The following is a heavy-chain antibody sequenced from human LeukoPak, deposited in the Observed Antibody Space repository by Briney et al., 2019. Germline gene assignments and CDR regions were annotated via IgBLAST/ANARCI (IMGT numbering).Heavy chain of an antibody. CDR3: ARLLIVVDTGGNYYYGMDV. J-gene: IGHJ6*02. D-gene: IGHD2-2*01. V-gene: IGHV1-69*13. CDR1: GGTFSSYA. CDR2: IIPIFGTA. Sequence: SVKVSCKASGGTFSSYAISWVRQAPGQGLEWMGGIIPIFGTANYAQKYQGRVTITADESTSTAYMELSSLRSEDTAVYYCARLLIVVDTGGNYYYGMDVWGQGTTVTVSS.